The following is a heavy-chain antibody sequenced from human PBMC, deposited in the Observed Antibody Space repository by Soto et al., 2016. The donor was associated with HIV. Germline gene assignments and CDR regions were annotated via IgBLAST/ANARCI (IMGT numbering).Heavy chain of an antibody. D-gene: IGHD3-22*01. Sequence: EVQLVESGGGLVQPGGSLGLSCAASGFTFSSYDMHWVRQATGKGLEWVSGIGTGGDTYYLGSVKGRFTISRENAKNSWYLQMNSLRAGDTAVYYCARGRVRMMPVAITLKSFDIVGPRDNGHRLF. CDR1: GFTFSSYD. V-gene: IGHV3-13*04. J-gene: IGHJ3*02. CDR3: ARGRVRMMPVAITLKSFDI. CDR2: IGTGGDT.